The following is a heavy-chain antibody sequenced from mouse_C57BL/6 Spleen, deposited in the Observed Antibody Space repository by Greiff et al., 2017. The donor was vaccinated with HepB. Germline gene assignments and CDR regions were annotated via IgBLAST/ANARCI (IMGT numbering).Heavy chain of an antibody. CDR2: IDPSDSET. CDR3: AIEDTTVVANFDY. V-gene: IGHV1-52*01. D-gene: IGHD1-1*01. J-gene: IGHJ2*01. Sequence: QVQLKESGAELVRPGSSVKLSCKASGYTFTSYWMHWVKQRPIQGLEWIGNIDPSDSETHYNQKFKDKATLTVDKSSSTAYMQLSSLTSEDSAVYYCAIEDTTVVANFDYWGQGTTLTVSS. CDR1: GYTFTSYW.